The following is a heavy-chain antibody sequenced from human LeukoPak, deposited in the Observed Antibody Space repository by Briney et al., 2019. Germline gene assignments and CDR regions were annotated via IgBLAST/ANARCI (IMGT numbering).Heavy chain of an antibody. CDR3: AKDRRYFDWLPRYFDY. V-gene: IGHV3-23*01. CDR1: XFXXSSYA. Sequence: PGGSXXLXCXAXXFXXSSYAMSWVRPAPGKGLEWVSAISGSGGSTYYADSVKGRFTISRDNSKNTLYLQMNSLRAEDTAVYYCAKDRRYFDWLPRYFDYWGQGTXVXXSS. CDR2: ISGSGGST. J-gene: IGHJ4*02. D-gene: IGHD3-9*01.